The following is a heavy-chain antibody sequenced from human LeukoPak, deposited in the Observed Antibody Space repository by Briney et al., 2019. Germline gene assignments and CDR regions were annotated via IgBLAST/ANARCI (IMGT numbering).Heavy chain of an antibody. CDR1: GFTVSSSY. D-gene: IGHD3-10*01. CDR3: AREGSGRTAYNDGLDV. CDR2: IRSGGST. Sequence: GGSLRLSCAASGFTVSSSYMTWVRQAPGKGLEWVSVIRSGGSTVYADSVKGRFTISRDNSKNTLYLQLNSLRAEDTAVYYCAREGSGRTAYNDGLDVWGQGTMVTVSS. V-gene: IGHV3-53*01. J-gene: IGHJ3*01.